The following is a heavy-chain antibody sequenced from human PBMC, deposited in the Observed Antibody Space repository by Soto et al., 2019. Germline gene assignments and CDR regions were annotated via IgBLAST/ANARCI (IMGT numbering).Heavy chain of an antibody. J-gene: IGHJ4*02. V-gene: IGHV3-7*04. CDR3: SGGGGDAF. CDR2: INQDGSEK. Sequence: EVHLVESGGGLVQTGGSLRLSCAIFESTVSRDWMNWVRQAPGKGLEWVAHINQDGSEKYYEDSVKGRFTISRDNAKKSLYLQMNSLRPADTAMYSCSGGGGDAFWGQGTLVSVSS. D-gene: IGHD3-16*01. CDR1: ESTVSRDW.